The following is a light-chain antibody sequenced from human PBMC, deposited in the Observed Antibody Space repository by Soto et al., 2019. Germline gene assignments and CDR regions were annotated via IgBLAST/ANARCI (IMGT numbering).Light chain of an antibody. CDR1: GSNIGAGYD. CDR3: QSFDSSLSGFVA. Sequence: QLVLTQPPSVSGAPGQRVTISCTGTGSNIGAGYDIHWYQQFPGTAPKLLIYANTHRPSGVPDRFSGFKSGTSASLAISGLQAEDEADYDCQSFDSSLSGFVAFGGGTKLTVL. J-gene: IGLJ2*01. V-gene: IGLV1-40*01. CDR2: ANT.